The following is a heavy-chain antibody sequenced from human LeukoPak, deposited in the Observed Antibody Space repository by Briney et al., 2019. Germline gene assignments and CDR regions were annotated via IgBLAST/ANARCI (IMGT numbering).Heavy chain of an antibody. Sequence: GASVKVSCKASGGTFSSYTISWVRQTPGQGLEWMGRIIPILGIANYAQKFQGRVTITADKSTSTAYMELSSLRSEDTAVYYCARPSSALAFDIWGQGTMVTVSS. V-gene: IGHV1-69*02. CDR3: ARPSSALAFDI. D-gene: IGHD3-22*01. CDR1: GGTFSSYT. J-gene: IGHJ3*02. CDR2: IIPILGIA.